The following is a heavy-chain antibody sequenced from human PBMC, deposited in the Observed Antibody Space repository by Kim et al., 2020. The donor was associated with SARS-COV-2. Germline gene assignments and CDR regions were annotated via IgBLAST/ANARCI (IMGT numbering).Heavy chain of an antibody. V-gene: IGHV4-59*01. CDR3: ARGGSGSYYNDLFHLDY. D-gene: IGHD3-10*01. CDR1: GGSISSYY. CDR2: IYYSGST. Sequence: SETLSLTCTVSGGSISSYYWSWIRQPPGKGLEWIGYIYYSGSTNYNPSLKSRVTISVDTSKNQFSLKLSSVTAADTAVYYCARGGSGSYYNDLFHLDYWGQGTLVTVSS. J-gene: IGHJ4*02.